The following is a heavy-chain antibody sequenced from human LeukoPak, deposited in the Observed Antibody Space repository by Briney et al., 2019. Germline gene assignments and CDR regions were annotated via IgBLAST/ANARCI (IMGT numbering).Heavy chain of an antibody. CDR1: GGTFSSYA. V-gene: IGHV1-69*01. D-gene: IGHD2-2*02. Sequence: SVKVSCKASGGTFSSYAISWVRQAPGQGLEWMGGIIPIFGTANYAQKFQGRVTITADESTSTAYMELSSLRSEDTAVYYCARDLETRRSCSSTSCYTPFDYWGQGTLVTVSS. J-gene: IGHJ4*02. CDR2: IIPIFGTA. CDR3: ARDLETRRSCSSTSCYTPFDY.